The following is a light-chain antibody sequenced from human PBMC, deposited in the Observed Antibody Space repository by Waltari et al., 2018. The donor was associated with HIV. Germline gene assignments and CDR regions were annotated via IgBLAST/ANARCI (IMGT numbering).Light chain of an antibody. CDR1: NIGTKS. Sequence: SYVLTQPPSVSVAPGKTATITCGGDNIGTKSVQWYQQRPGQAPVWVVYHDNNRPSGVPERFSGSNSGDTATLTISRVEAGDEADYYCQAWYHSDDPIFFGGGTQLTVL. J-gene: IGLJ2*01. V-gene: IGLV3-21*03. CDR3: QAWYHSDDPIF. CDR2: HDN.